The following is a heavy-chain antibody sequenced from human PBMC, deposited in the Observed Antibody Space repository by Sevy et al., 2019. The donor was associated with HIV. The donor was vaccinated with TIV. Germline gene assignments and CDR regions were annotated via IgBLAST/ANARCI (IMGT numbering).Heavy chain of an antibody. CDR3: ARALGTLLSPFDY. Sequence: ASVKVSCKASGYTFTGYYMHWVRQAPGQGLEWMGWINPNSGDTKYAQKFQGRVTMTRDTSISTAYMDLSRLGSDDTAVYYCARALGTLLSPFDYWGQGTLVTVSS. V-gene: IGHV1-2*02. D-gene: IGHD1-26*01. CDR2: INPNSGDT. CDR1: GYTFTGYY. J-gene: IGHJ4*02.